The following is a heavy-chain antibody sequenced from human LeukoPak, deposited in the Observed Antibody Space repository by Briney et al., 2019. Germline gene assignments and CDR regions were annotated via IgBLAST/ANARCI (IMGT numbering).Heavy chain of an antibody. CDR2: IYYSGST. V-gene: IGHV4-59*01. J-gene: IGHJ3*02. CDR3: VSKYSTWGAFDI. Sequence: PSETLSLTCTVSGGSISSYYWSWIRQPPGKGLEWTGYIYYSGSTNYNPSLKSRVTISVDTSKNQFSLKLSSVTAADTAVYYCVSKYSTWGAFDIWGQGTMVTVSS. CDR1: GGSISSYY. D-gene: IGHD2/OR15-2a*01.